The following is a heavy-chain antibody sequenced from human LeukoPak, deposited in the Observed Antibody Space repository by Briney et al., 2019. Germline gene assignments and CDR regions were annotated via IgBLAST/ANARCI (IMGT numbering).Heavy chain of an antibody. CDR2: IIPILGIA. V-gene: IGHV1-69*04. CDR1: GGTFSSYA. D-gene: IGHD2-2*02. CDR3: ARDLPDCSSTSCYRLSGSYRFTLVDY. J-gene: IGHJ4*02. Sequence: SVKVSCKASGGTFSSYAISWVRQAPGRGLEWMGRIIPILGIANYAQKFQGRVTITADRSTSTAYMELSSLRSEDTAVYYCARDLPDCSSTSCYRLSGSYRFTLVDYWGQGTLVTVSS.